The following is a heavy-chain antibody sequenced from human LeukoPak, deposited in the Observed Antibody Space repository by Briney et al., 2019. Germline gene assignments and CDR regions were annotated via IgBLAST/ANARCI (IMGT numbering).Heavy chain of an antibody. J-gene: IGHJ3*01. Sequence: SETLSLTCAVYGGSFSGYYWSWIRQPPGKGLEWIGEINHSGSTNYNPSLKSRVTISVDTSKNQFSLKLSSVTAADTAVYYCGRHANGDSSAAFDLWGQGTMVFVSS. CDR3: GRHANGDSSAAFDL. CDR2: INHSGST. CDR1: GGSFSGYY. V-gene: IGHV4-34*01. D-gene: IGHD2-8*01.